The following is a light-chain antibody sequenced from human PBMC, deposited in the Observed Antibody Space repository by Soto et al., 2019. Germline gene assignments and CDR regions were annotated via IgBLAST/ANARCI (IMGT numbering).Light chain of an antibody. Sequence: DIVMTQSPDSLAVSLGERATINCKSSQSVLYSSNNENYLAWYQQKPGQPPNLLIYWASTRESVVPDRFSGSGSGTDFTLTISSLQAEDVAFYYCQQYYSTPPTFGQGTKVEIK. CDR3: QQYYSTPPT. V-gene: IGKV4-1*01. J-gene: IGKJ1*01. CDR1: QSVLYSSNNENY. CDR2: WAS.